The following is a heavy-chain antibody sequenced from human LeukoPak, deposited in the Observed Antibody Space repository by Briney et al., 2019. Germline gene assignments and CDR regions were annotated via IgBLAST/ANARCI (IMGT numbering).Heavy chain of an antibody. CDR1: GGSISSYY. D-gene: IGHD3-9*01. CDR3: ARAGSYYDILTGYYPNWFDP. V-gene: IGHV4-59*01. CDR2: IYYSGST. J-gene: IGHJ5*02. Sequence: SETLSLTCTVSGGSISSYYWSWIRQPPGKGLEWIGYIYYSGSTNYNPSLKSRVTISVDTSKNQFSLKLSSVTAADTAVYYCARAGSYYDILTGYYPNWFDPWGQGTLVTVSS.